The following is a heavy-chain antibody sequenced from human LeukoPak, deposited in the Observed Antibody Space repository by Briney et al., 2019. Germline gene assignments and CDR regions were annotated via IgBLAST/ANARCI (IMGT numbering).Heavy chain of an antibody. Sequence: PGGSQRLSCAASGFTFNNYAMTWVRQAPGKGLEWVSTISDSGGSTYYADSVKGRFTISRDNSKNTLYLQMISLRVEDTAVYYCAKTYYSSGSYYYFEYWGQGTLVTVCS. J-gene: IGHJ4*02. V-gene: IGHV3-23*01. CDR1: GFTFNNYA. CDR2: ISDSGGST. D-gene: IGHD3-10*01. CDR3: AKTYYSSGSYYYFEY.